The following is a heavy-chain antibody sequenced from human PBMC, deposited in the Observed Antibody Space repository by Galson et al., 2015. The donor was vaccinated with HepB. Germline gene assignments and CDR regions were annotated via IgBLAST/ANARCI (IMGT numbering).Heavy chain of an antibody. CDR2: IKSQTDGGTT. CDR3: TTVGVVIQGLDY. J-gene: IGHJ4*02. D-gene: IGHD3-3*01. V-gene: IGHV3-15*07. CDR1: GTTVSNAW. Sequence: SLRLSCAVSGTTVSNAWMYWVRQAPGKGLECVGRIKSQTDGGTTDYAAPVKGRFTISRDDSENTLYLQMNSLKTEDTAVYYCTTVGVVIQGLDYWGQGTLVTVSS.